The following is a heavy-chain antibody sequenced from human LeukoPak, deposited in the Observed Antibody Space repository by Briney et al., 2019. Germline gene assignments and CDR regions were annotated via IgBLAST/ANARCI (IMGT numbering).Heavy chain of an antibody. D-gene: IGHD2-15*01. V-gene: IGHV4-30-2*01. Sequence: PSQTLSRPCAVSGGSLSSGGYSWSWIRQPPGKGLEWIGYFCHSGSTYYNPSLKSRVTISVDRSKNQFSLKLSSVTAADTAVYYCARGISYCSGGSCYSVPAVDWFDPWGQGTLVTVSS. CDR2: FCHSGST. CDR1: GGSLSSGGYS. CDR3: ARGISYCSGGSCYSVPAVDWFDP. J-gene: IGHJ5*02.